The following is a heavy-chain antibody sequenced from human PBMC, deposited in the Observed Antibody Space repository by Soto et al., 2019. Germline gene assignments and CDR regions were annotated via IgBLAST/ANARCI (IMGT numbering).Heavy chain of an antibody. CDR1: GYSISSCYS. J-gene: IGHJ4*01. CDR2: IFHSGGS. Sequence: PSETLSLTCAVSGYSISSCYSWGWIRQPPGKVLEWIGSIFHSGGSYYYPSLKSRVTISVDTSQNHFSLKLSSVTAADTAIYYCAREDSCDYYYFDFWGHGTLVTVSS. V-gene: IGHV4-38-2*02. CDR3: AREDSCDYYYFDF. D-gene: IGHD3-22*01.